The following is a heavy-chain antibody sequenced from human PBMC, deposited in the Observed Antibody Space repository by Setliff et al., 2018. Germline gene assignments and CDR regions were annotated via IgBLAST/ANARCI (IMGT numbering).Heavy chain of an antibody. V-gene: IGHV3-7*03. CDR2: INQDGSVK. CDR3: VRDGQWLVPHY. D-gene: IGHD6-19*01. Sequence: GGSLRLSCAAPGPTFSRYSMNWVRQAPGKGLEWVANINQDGSVKYYVDSVKGRFTISRDNAKNSVYLQMNSLRAEDTAVYYCVRDGQWLVPHYWGQGTLVTVSS. J-gene: IGHJ4*02. CDR1: GPTFSRYS.